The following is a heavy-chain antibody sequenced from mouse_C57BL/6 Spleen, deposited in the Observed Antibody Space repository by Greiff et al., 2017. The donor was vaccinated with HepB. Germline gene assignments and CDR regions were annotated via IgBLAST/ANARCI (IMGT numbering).Heavy chain of an antibody. CDR3: ARKYYGFDY. J-gene: IGHJ2*01. Sequence: QVQLQQSGPELVKPGASVKISCKASGYAFSSSWMNWVKQRPGKGLEWIGRIYPGDGDTNYNGKFKGQATLTADKSSSTAYMQLSSLTSEDSAVYFCARKYYGFDYWGQGTTLTVSS. CDR2: IYPGDGDT. V-gene: IGHV1-82*01. D-gene: IGHD1-1*01. CDR1: GYAFSSSW.